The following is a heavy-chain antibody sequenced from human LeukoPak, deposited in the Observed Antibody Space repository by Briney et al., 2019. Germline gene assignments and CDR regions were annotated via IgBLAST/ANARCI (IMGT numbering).Heavy chain of an antibody. J-gene: IGHJ4*02. V-gene: IGHV1-2*02. Sequence: ASVKVSCKASGYTFTGYYMHWVRQAPGQGLEWMGWINPNSGGTNYAQKFQGRVTMTRDTSISTAYMELSSLRSEDTAVYYCARGLRTPMTTVTLYYFDYWGQGTLVTVSS. CDR3: ARGLRTPMTTVTLYYFDY. CDR2: INPNSGGT. CDR1: GYTFTGYY. D-gene: IGHD4-17*01.